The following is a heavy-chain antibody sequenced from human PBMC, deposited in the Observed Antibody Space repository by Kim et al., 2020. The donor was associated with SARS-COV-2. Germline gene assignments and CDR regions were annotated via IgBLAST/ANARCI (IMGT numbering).Heavy chain of an antibody. V-gene: IGHV4-31*02. J-gene: IGHJ4*02. CDR3: ARVDGNYYDDFDY. Sequence: PSLKSRVTIASATSKNRFSLNLSSVTAADTAVYYCARVDGNYYDDFDYWGQGTLVTVSS. D-gene: IGHD3-22*01.